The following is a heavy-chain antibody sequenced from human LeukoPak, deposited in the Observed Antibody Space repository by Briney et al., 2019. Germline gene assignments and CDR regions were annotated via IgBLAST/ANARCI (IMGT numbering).Heavy chain of an antibody. CDR1: GGSISSSNW. CDR2: IYHSGST. D-gene: IGHD2-15*01. CDR3: ARVEYCSGGSCLNFDY. Sequence: PSETLSLTCAVSGGSISSSNWWSWVRQPPGKGLGWIGEIYHSGSTNYNPSLKSRVTISVDKSKNQFSLKLSSVTAADTAVYYCARVEYCSGGSCLNFDYWGQGTLVTVSS. V-gene: IGHV4-4*02. J-gene: IGHJ4*02.